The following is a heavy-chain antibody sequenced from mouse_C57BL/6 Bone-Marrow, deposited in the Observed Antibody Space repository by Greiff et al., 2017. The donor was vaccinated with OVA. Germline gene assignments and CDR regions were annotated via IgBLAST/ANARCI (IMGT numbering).Heavy chain of an antibody. CDR1: GYTFTNYW. CDR2: IDPSDSYT. Sequence: QVQLKESGAELVRPGTSVKMSCKASGYTFTNYWIGWAKQRPGHGLEWIGEIDPSDSYTNYNQKFKGKSTLTVDKSSSTAYMQLSSLTSEDSAVYYCARGDYDYHWYFDVWGTGTTVTVSS. D-gene: IGHD2-4*01. V-gene: IGHV1-63*01. CDR3: ARGDYDYHWYFDV. J-gene: IGHJ1*03.